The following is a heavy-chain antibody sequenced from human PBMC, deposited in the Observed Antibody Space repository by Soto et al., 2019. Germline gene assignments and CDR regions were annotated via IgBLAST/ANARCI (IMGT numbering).Heavy chain of an antibody. J-gene: IGHJ1*01. CDR1: GGTFSSYT. D-gene: IGHD4-17*01. Sequence: QVQLVQSGAEVKKPGSSVKVSCKASGGTFSSYTISWVRQAPGQGLEWMGRIIPILGIANYAQKFQGRVTITADKSTSTAYMELSSLRSEDTAVYYCARVDYGGNHFQHWGQGTLVTVSS. CDR3: ARVDYGGNHFQH. V-gene: IGHV1-69*02. CDR2: IIPILGIA.